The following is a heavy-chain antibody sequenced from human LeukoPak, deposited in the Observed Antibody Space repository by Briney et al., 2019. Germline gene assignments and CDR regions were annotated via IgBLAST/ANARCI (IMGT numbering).Heavy chain of an antibody. Sequence: GGSLRLSCAASGFTFSSYGMHWVRQAPGKGLEWVAVISYDGSNKYYADSVKGRFTISRDNSKNTLYLQMNSLRAEDTAVYYCAKSYVGDSGRYSTDFDYWGQGTLVTVSS. J-gene: IGHJ4*02. CDR2: ISYDGSNK. CDR3: AKSYVGDSGRYSTDFDY. D-gene: IGHD6-19*01. V-gene: IGHV3-30*18. CDR1: GFTFSSYG.